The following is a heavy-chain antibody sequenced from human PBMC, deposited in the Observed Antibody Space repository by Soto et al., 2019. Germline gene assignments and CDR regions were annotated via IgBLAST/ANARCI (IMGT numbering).Heavy chain of an antibody. J-gene: IGHJ4*02. D-gene: IGHD7-27*01. V-gene: IGHV3-7*03. Sequence: PGGSLRLSCAASRFTLSNYWMSWVRQGPGKGLEWVANINKDGSQKTCLNSVTGRPTIARGNGQNSLSLQMNSLRVEDTAVYFFVGELGLAYGGQGAGVTVSS. CDR1: RFTLSNYW. CDR3: VGELGLAY. CDR2: INKDGSQK.